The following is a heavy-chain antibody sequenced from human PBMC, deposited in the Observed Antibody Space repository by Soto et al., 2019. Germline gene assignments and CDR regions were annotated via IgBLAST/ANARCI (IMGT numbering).Heavy chain of an antibody. Sequence: GGSLRLSCAASGFTFSSYAMHWVRQAPGKGLEWVAVISYDGSNKYYADSVKGRFTISRDNSKNTLYLQMNSLRAEDTAVYYCARENIDTAMVPTPGGMDVWGQGTTVTVSS. CDR2: ISYDGSNK. CDR3: ARENIDTAMVPTPGGMDV. V-gene: IGHV3-30-3*01. D-gene: IGHD5-18*01. CDR1: GFTFSSYA. J-gene: IGHJ6*02.